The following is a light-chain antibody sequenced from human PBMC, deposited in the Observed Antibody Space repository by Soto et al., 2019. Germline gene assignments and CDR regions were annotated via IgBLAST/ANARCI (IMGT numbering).Light chain of an antibody. V-gene: IGKV3-11*01. J-gene: IGKJ1*01. CDR2: DAS. Sequence: DIVLTQSPATLSLSPGERATLSCRASQSVSSYLAWYQQKPGQAPRLLIYDASTRATGIPARFSGSGSGTDFTLTISSLEPEAFAVYYCQQRTSWPRTFGQGTKVEIK. CDR3: QQRTSWPRT. CDR1: QSVSSY.